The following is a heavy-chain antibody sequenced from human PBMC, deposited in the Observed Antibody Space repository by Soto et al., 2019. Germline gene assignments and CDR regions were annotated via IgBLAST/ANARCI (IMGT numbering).Heavy chain of an antibody. CDR1: GGSFSGYD. CDR2: INHSGST. Sequence: PSETLSLTCGVYGGSFSGYDWSWIGQPPGKGLEWIGEINHSGSTNYNPSLKSRVTISVDTSKNQFSLKLSSVTAADTAVYYCARGSTNLASFFFRSNWFDPWGQGTLVTVS. J-gene: IGHJ5*02. D-gene: IGHD2-2*01. CDR3: ARGSTNLASFFFRSNWFDP. V-gene: IGHV4-34*01.